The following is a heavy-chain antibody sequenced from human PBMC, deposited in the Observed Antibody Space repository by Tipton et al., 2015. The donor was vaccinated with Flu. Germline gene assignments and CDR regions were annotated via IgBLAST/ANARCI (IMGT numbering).Heavy chain of an antibody. D-gene: IGHD4-23*01. J-gene: IGHJ4*02. CDR2: IYTDDST. CDR3: VRGTAANSADN. V-gene: IGHV3-53*01. Sequence: GSLRLSCAASGFTIRNTFMSWVRQAPGKGLKWVSIIYTDDSTYYADSVKGRFTISRDTSKNTVYLQMNSLTVDDTALYYCVRGTAANSADNWGQGTLVTVSS. CDR1: GFTIRNTF.